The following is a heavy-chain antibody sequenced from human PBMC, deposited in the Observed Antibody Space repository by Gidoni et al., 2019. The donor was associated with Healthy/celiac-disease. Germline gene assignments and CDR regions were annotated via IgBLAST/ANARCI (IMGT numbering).Heavy chain of an antibody. CDR2: INQDGNVK. CDR1: GFTFSRDW. Sequence: EVQLVESGGGLVKPEGSLVLSCAASGFTFSRDWMVWVRQAPGKGREWVANINQDGNVKNHLDSVTGRFTISRYNARNLLYLQMNSLTPVDTAMSSCARDGEWSNTTNSYAALDIWGQGTMVTVSS. D-gene: IGHD3-16*01. V-gene: IGHV3-7*01. J-gene: IGHJ3*02. CDR3: ARDGEWSNTTNSYAALDI.